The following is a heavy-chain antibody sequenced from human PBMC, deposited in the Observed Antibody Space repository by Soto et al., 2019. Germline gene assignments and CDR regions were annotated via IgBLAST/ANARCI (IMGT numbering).Heavy chain of an antibody. Sequence: SEPLSLTCTVAGGSISSSSYYWGWIRQHPGKGLEWIGSIYYSGSTYYNPSLKSRVTISVDTSKNQFSLKLSSVTAADTAVYYCASGYDILTGYPRGDYYGMDVWGQGTTVTLSS. CDR1: GGSISSSSYY. J-gene: IGHJ6*02. CDR2: IYYSGST. CDR3: ASGYDILTGYPRGDYYGMDV. V-gene: IGHV4-39*01. D-gene: IGHD3-9*01.